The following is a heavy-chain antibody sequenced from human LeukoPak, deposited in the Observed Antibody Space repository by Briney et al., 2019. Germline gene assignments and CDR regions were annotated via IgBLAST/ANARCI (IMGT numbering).Heavy chain of an antibody. D-gene: IGHD6-19*01. Sequence: SGGSLRLSCAASGFTFNIYGIHWVRQAPGKGLEWVAVISYDGSNKYYADSVKGRFTISRDNSKNTLYLQMNSLRAEDTAVYYCAKDLSGWYLGPRNYYFDYWGQGTLVTVSS. J-gene: IGHJ4*02. CDR3: AKDLSGWYLGPRNYYFDY. V-gene: IGHV3-30*18. CDR2: ISYDGSNK. CDR1: GFTFNIYG.